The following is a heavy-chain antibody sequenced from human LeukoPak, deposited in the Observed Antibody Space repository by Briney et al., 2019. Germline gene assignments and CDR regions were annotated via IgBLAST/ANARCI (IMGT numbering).Heavy chain of an antibody. J-gene: IGHJ6*03. V-gene: IGHV5-51*01. CDR2: IYPGYSHT. CDR3: ARLGTPYYYYYMDV. D-gene: IGHD1-1*01. CDR1: GYTFSHYW. Sequence: GESLKISCQCSGYTFSHYWIAWVRHMPGNGLEWMGIIYPGYSHTKYSPSFQGQVSISANTSFTTAYLQWRSVEASDTAIHYCARLGTPYYYYYMDVWGRGTTVTVSS.